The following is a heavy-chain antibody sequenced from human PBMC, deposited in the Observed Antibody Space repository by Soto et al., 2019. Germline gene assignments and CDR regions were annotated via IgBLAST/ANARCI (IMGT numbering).Heavy chain of an antibody. CDR1: GGSISSSNW. V-gene: IGHV4-4*02. D-gene: IGHD3-3*01. CDR2: IYHSGST. J-gene: IGHJ6*02. Sequence: PSETLSLTCAVSGGSISSSNWWSWVRQPPGKGLEWIGEIYHSGSTNYNPSLKSRVTISVDKSKNQFSLKLSSVTAADTAVYYCARASITIFGVVNHYYYYGMDVWGQGTTVTVSS. CDR3: ARASITIFGVVNHYYYYGMDV.